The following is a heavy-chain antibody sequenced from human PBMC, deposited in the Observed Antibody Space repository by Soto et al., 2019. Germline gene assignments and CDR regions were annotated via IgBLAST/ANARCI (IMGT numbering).Heavy chain of an antibody. CDR1: GYSISSSNW. CDR2: IYYSGTT. V-gene: IGHV4-28*01. J-gene: IGHJ4*02. D-gene: IGHD1-26*01. CDR3: ARREIQGPIDY. Sequence: QVQLQESGPGLVKPSDTLSLTCAVSGYSISSSNWWGLIRHPPGKGLVWIGYIYYSGTTYYNPSLKSRVTMSVDTSKNLFALKLTSVTAVDTAVYYCARREIQGPIDYWGQGTLVTVSS.